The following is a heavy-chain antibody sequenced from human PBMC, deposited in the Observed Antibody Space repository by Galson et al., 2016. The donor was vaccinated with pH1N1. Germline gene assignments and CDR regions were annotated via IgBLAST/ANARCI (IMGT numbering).Heavy chain of an antibody. CDR1: GFTFSRYW. Sequence: SLRLSCAASGFTFSRYWMHWVRQAPGKGLVWVSRINRDGGSAIYADSVKGRLTISRDNAKNTLYLQMNGLRAEDTAVYYCATGEGYYFDYWGQGTLVTVSS. V-gene: IGHV3-74*01. D-gene: IGHD7-27*01. CDR3: ATGEGYYFDY. J-gene: IGHJ4*02. CDR2: INRDGGSA.